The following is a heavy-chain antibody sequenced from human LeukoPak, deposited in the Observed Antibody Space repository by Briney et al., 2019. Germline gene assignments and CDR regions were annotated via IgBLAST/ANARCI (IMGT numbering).Heavy chain of an antibody. CDR3: SRGSGWLSVY. CDR2: ISGGTT. D-gene: IGHD6-19*01. Sequence: PGGSLRLSCTASGFTFGDYLMSWFRQAPGKGLEWIGFISGGTTEYAASVKGRFTISRDDSTSIAYLQMNSLTTEDTAVYYCSRGSGWLSVYCVQGTLVTVSS. CDR1: GFTFGDYL. V-gene: IGHV3-49*03. J-gene: IGHJ4*02.